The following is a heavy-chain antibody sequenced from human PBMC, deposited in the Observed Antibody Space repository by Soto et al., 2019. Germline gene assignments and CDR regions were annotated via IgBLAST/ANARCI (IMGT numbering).Heavy chain of an antibody. D-gene: IGHD2-2*01. J-gene: IGHJ5*02. Sequence: EVQLLESGGGLVQPGGSLRLSCAASGFTFSDYAISWVRLAPGRGLEWVSAISDSADNIYYADSVKGRFTISRDNSKNTLDLQMNSLRADDTAVYYCVREVGIDVNKYFDPWGQGTQVTVSS. V-gene: IGHV3-23*01. CDR2: ISDSADNI. CDR1: GFTFSDYA. CDR3: VREVGIDVNKYFDP.